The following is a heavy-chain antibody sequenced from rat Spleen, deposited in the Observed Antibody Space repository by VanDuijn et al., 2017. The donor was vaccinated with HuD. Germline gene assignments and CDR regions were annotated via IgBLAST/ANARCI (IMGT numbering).Heavy chain of an antibody. CDR1: GFTFSNYG. V-gene: IGHV5-19*01. CDR2: ISPSGGST. CDR3: ATDYYSGDPDWYFDF. J-gene: IGHJ1*01. Sequence: EVQLVESGGGLVQPGRSLKLSCAASGFTFSNYGMHWIRQAPTKGLEWVASISPSGGSTYYRDSVKGRFTISRDNAKSTLYLQMDSLRSEDTATYYCATDYYSGDPDWYFDFWGPGTMVTVSS. D-gene: IGHD1-1*01.